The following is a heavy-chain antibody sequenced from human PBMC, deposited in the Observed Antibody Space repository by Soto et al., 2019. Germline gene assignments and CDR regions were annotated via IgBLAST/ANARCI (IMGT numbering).Heavy chain of an antibody. CDR3: ARVLGYSGYDRSDAFDI. J-gene: IGHJ3*02. Sequence: SETLSLTCAVSSGSISSSNWWSWVRQPPGKGLEWIGEIYHSGSTNYNPSLKSRVTISVDKSKNQFSLKLSSVTAADTAVHYCARVLGYSGYDRSDAFDIWGQGTMVTVSS. D-gene: IGHD5-12*01. CDR1: SGSISSSNW. CDR2: IYHSGST. V-gene: IGHV4-4*02.